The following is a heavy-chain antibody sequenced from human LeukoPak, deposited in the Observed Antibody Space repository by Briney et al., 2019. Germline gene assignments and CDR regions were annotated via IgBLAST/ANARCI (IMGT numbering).Heavy chain of an antibody. CDR1: GFTFSSYA. D-gene: IGHD1-1*01. J-gene: IGHJ4*02. CDR3: AKDQKTGLYFDY. V-gene: IGHV3-23*01. Sequence: PGGSLRLSCAVSGFTFSSYAMSWVRQAPGKGLEWVSAISGSGGSTYYADSVKGRFTISRDNSKNTLYLQMNSLRAEDTTVYYCAKDQKTGLYFDYWGQGTLVTVSS. CDR2: ISGSGGST.